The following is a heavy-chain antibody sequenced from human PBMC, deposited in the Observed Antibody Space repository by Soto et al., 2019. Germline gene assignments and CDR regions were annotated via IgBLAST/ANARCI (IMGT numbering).Heavy chain of an antibody. CDR1: GYTFTRYG. Sequence: QVQLLQSGAEVKKPGASVKVSCKASGYTFTRYGIIWVRQAPGQGLEWMGWISAYNGNTNYAQKLQGRVTMTTDTATSTAYMELRSLRSDDTAVHYCARVPLLWFGEGFDYWGQGTLVTVSS. D-gene: IGHD3-10*01. V-gene: IGHV1-18*01. CDR3: ARVPLLWFGEGFDY. CDR2: ISAYNGNT. J-gene: IGHJ4*02.